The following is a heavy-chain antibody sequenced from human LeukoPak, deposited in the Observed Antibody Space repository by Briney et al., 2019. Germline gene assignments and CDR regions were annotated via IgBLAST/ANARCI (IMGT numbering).Heavy chain of an antibody. CDR3: ARGLGYYDSSEYFDY. V-gene: IGHV1-18*01. Sequence: GASVKVSCKASGYTFTSYGISWVRQAPGQGLEWMGWISAYNGNTNYAQKLQGRVTMTTDTSTSTAYMELKSLRSDDTAVYYCARGLGYYDSSEYFDYWGQGTLVTVSS. J-gene: IGHJ4*02. CDR2: ISAYNGNT. CDR1: GYTFTSYG. D-gene: IGHD3-22*01.